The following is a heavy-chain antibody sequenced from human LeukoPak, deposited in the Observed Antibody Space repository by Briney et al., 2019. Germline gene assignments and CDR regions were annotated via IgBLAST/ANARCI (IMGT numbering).Heavy chain of an antibody. CDR2: IYYSGST. J-gene: IGHJ3*02. D-gene: IGHD3-22*01. CDR1: GGSISNYY. Sequence: SETLSLTCTVSGGSISNYYWSWIRQPPGKELEWIGYIYYSGSTNYNPSPTGRVTISVDTSKNQFSLNLSSVTAADTAMYYCARPSRTGSGWDAFDIWGQGTMATVSS. CDR3: ARPSRTGSGWDAFDI. V-gene: IGHV4-59*08.